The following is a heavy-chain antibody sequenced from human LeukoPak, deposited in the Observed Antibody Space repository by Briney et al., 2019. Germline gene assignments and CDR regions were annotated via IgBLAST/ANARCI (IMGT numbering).Heavy chain of an antibody. V-gene: IGHV3-23*01. CDR3: AKVQYSSGWYEGFDY. D-gene: IGHD6-19*01. CDR2: ISSSGGNT. Sequence: GGSLRLSCAASGFTFNDYAMSWVRQAPGKGLEWVSAISSSGGNTYYADSVKGRFTISRDNSKNTLYLQMNSLRAEDTAVYYCAKVQYSSGWYEGFDYWGQGTLVTVSS. CDR1: GFTFNDYA. J-gene: IGHJ4*02.